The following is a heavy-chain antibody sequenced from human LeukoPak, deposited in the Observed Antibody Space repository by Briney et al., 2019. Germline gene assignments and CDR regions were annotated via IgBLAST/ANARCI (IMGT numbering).Heavy chain of an antibody. Sequence: GGSLRLSCAASGFTFSSYSMNWVRQAPGKGLEWVSSISSSSSYTYYADSVKGRFTISRDNAKNSLYLQMNSLRAEDTAVYYCLRGATTAFFDYWGQGTLVTVSS. V-gene: IGHV3-21*01. D-gene: IGHD1-26*01. J-gene: IGHJ4*02. CDR2: ISSSSSYT. CDR3: LRGATTAFFDY. CDR1: GFTFSSYS.